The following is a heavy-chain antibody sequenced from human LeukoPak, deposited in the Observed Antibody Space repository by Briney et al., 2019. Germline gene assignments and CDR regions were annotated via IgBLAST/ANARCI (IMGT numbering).Heavy chain of an antibody. J-gene: IGHJ5*02. CDR1: GGSIRSYY. V-gene: IGHV4-59*08. CDR2: IYYSRST. D-gene: IGHD3-10*01. Sequence: SDTLSLTSTVSGGSIRSYYWTSVPEPPGKGLESIGYIYYSRSTNYNPSLKSRITISVDTSKNQFSVKLSSVSSGDTAVYYCARQRAYGSGTDKRNWFDPWGQGTLVTVSS. CDR3: ARQRAYGSGTDKRNWFDP.